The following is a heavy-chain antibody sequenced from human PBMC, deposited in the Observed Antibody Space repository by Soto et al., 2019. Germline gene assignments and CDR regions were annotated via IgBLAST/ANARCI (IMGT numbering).Heavy chain of an antibody. D-gene: IGHD4-17*01. J-gene: IGHJ4*02. V-gene: IGHV4-30-2*01. CDR3: ASGSTTVTTFDY. Sequence: QLQLQESGSGLVKPSQTLSLTCAVSGGSISSGAYSWTWIRQPPGKGLEWIGYIYHSGSTYYNPSIKSGVTISVDRSKNQFSLKLSSVTAADTAVYYCASGSTTVTTFDYWGQGTLVSVSS. CDR1: GGSISSGAYS. CDR2: IYHSGST.